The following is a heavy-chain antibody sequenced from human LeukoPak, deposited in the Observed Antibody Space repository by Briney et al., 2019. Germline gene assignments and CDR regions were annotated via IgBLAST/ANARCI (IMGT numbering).Heavy chain of an antibody. CDR3: AKGEYYYDSSGFPY. V-gene: IGHV3-11*04. D-gene: IGHD3-22*01. J-gene: IGHJ4*02. CDR1: GFTFSDYY. CDR2: ITSSATT. Sequence: GGSLRLSCAASGFTFSDYYMTWIRQAPGKGLEWVSYITSSATTYYADSVKGRFTISRDNAKTSLYLQMNSLRAEDTAVYYCAKGEYYYDSSGFPYWGQGTLVTVSS.